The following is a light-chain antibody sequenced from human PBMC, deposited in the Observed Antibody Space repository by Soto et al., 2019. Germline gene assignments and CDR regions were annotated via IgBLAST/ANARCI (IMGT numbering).Light chain of an antibody. CDR3: AAWDDSLNGVV. J-gene: IGLJ2*01. Sequence: QSVLTQPPSASGTPGQRVTISCSGSSSNIARNSVNWYQQLPGTAPKLLIYDNNQRPSGVPDRFSGSKSGTSASLAISGLQSEDEADYYCAAWDDSLNGVVFGGGTKLT. CDR1: SSNIARNS. CDR2: DNN. V-gene: IGLV1-44*01.